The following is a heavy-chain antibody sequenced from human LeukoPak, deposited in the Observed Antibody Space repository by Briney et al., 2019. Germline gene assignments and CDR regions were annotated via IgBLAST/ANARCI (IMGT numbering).Heavy chain of an antibody. CDR1: GFTFSSYP. CDR3: ARGQLLLEGYFYYMDV. CDR2: VSDDGNKK. V-gene: IGHV3-30*01. D-gene: IGHD2-2*01. J-gene: IGHJ6*03. Sequence: GGSLRLSCAASGFTFSSYPMQWVRQAPGKGLEWVAVVSDDGNKKFDADFVKGRFTISRGNSKNTLYLQVNSLRGEDTAVYYCARGQLLLEGYFYYMDVWGEGTTVTVSS.